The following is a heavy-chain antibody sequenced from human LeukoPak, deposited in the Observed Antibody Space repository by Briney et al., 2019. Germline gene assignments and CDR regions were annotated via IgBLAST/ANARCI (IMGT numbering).Heavy chain of an antibody. J-gene: IGHJ6*03. D-gene: IGHD5-18*01. CDR2: INHSGST. V-gene: IGHV4-34*01. CDR3: ARGGYSYGLLRSIQVSLDYYMDV. Sequence: PSETLSLTCAVYGGSFSGYYWRWIRQPPGKGLEWIGEINHSGSTNYNPSLKSRVTISVDTSKNQFSLKLSSVTAADTAVYYCARGGYSYGLLRSIQVSLDYYMDVWGKGTTVTVCS. CDR1: GGSFSGYY.